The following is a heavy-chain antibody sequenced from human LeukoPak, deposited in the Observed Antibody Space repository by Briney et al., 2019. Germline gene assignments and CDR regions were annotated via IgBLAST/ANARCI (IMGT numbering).Heavy chain of an antibody. CDR3: ARGAREQQPDYYYGLDV. V-gene: IGHV1-18*01. D-gene: IGHD6-13*01. CDR2: ISAYNGNT. CDR1: GNTFTNYG. J-gene: IGHJ6*02. Sequence: GASVQVSCKASGNTFTNYGFSWVRQAPGQGLEWMGWISAYNGNTNYTQKLQGRVTMTTDAPTSTAYMELRSLRSDDTAVYYCARGAREQQPDYYYGLDVWGQGTTDTVSS.